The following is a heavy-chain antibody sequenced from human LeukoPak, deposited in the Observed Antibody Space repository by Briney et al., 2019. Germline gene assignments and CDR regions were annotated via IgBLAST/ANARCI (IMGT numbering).Heavy chain of an antibody. J-gene: IGHJ3*02. D-gene: IGHD2-21*02. CDR1: EFTFSSYE. Sequence: GGSLRLSCAASEFTFSSYELNWVRQAPGKGLEWVSYISDIGTIQHYADSVKGRFTISRDNAKNSLYLQMNSLTAEDTAVYYCARDRSKVTAYDDALDIWGQGTMVIVSS. V-gene: IGHV3-48*03. CDR3: ARDRSKVTAYDDALDI. CDR2: ISDIGTIQ.